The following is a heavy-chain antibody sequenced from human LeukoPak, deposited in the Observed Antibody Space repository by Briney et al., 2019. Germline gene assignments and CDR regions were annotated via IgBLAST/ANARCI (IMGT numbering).Heavy chain of an antibody. D-gene: IGHD3-10*01. J-gene: IGHJ4*02. CDR1: GYTFTSYD. CDR3: ARGNLVRGNYFDY. CDR2: MNPNSGNT. V-gene: IGHV1-8*03. Sequence: ASVKVSCKASGYTFTSYDINGVRQATGQGLEWMGWMNPNSGNTGYAQKLQGRVTITRNTSISTAYMELSSLRSEDTAVYYCARGNLVRGNYFDYWGQGTLVTVSS.